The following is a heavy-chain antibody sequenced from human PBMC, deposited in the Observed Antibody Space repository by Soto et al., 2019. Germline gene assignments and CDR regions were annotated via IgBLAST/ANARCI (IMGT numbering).Heavy chain of an antibody. CDR3: ARAGLRRGIFDY. J-gene: IGHJ4*02. D-gene: IGHD5-12*01. CDR1: GGSFSGYY. Sequence: QVQLQQWGAGLLKPSETLSLTCAVYGGSFSGYYWSWIRQPPGKGLEWIGEINHSGSTNYNPSLKSLLTISVDTSKNQFSLKLSSVTAADTAVYYCARAGLRRGIFDYWGQGTLVTVSS. V-gene: IGHV4-34*01. CDR2: INHSGST.